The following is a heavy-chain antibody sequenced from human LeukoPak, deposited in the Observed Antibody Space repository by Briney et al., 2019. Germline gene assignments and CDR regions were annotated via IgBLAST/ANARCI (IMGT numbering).Heavy chain of an antibody. Sequence: PSGTLSLTCAVYGGSFSGYYWSWIREPPGKGLEWMGQINHSGSTNYNPSLKSRVTISVDTSKNQFSLKLSSVTAADTAVYYCARGRLRYYYDSSGHIGGYYFDYWGQGTLVTVSS. CDR3: ARGRLRYYYDSSGHIGGYYFDY. CDR2: INHSGST. CDR1: GGSFSGYY. D-gene: IGHD3-22*01. J-gene: IGHJ4*02. V-gene: IGHV4-34*01.